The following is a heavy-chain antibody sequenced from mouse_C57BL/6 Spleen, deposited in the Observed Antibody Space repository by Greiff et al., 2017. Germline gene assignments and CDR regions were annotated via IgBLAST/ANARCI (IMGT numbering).Heavy chain of an antibody. J-gene: IGHJ2*01. CDR3: ARLHFITAVGGCDY. CDR1: GFTFSSYT. Sequence: EVKPEESGGGLVKPGGSLKLSCAASGFTFSSYTMSWVRQTPEKRLEWVATISGGGGNTYYPDSVKGRFTISRDNAKNTLYLQMSSLRSEDTALYYCARLHFITAVGGCDYWGQGTTLTVSS. V-gene: IGHV5-9*01. D-gene: IGHD1-1*01. CDR2: ISGGGGNT.